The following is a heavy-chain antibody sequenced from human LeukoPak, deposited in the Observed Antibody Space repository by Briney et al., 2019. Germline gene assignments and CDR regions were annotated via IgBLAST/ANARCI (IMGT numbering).Heavy chain of an antibody. CDR1: GGSISSYY. CDR2: SYYSGST. Sequence: SETLSLTCTVSGGSISSYYWGWIRQPPGKGLEWIGYSYYSGSTNYNPSLKSRVTISVDTSKIQFSLKLSSVTAADTAVYYCARRVYYSYAFDIWGQGTMVTVSS. D-gene: IGHD2-21*01. J-gene: IGHJ3*02. V-gene: IGHV4-59*08. CDR3: ARRVYYSYAFDI.